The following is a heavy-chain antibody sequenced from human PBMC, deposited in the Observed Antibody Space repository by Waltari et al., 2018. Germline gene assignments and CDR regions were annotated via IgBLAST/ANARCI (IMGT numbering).Heavy chain of an antibody. V-gene: IGHV1-69*12. CDR2: SSPIFGTA. J-gene: IGHJ6*03. CDR3: ARGYCSSTSCPRGYYYYYMDV. D-gene: IGHD2-2*01. Sequence: QVQLVQSGAEVKKPGSSVTVSCKASGGTFSSYAISWVRQAPGQGLEWMGGSSPIFGTANYAQKFQGRVTITADESTSTAYMELSSLRSEDTAVYYCARGYCSSTSCPRGYYYYYMDVWGKGTTVTISS. CDR1: GGTFSSYA.